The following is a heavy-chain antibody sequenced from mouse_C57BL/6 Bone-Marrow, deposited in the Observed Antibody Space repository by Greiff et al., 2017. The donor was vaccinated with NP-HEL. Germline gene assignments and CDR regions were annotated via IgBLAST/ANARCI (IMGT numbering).Heavy chain of an antibody. CDR1: GYTITNDW. Sequence: QVQLQQSGAELVRPGTSVKMSCTASGYTITNDWIGWAKQRPGQGLEWIGGIYPGGGDTNYDAKFKGKATMTADKSSNTAYMQFSSLTSEDTAICYSARGGSGYTWFAYWGQGTLVTVAA. J-gene: IGHJ3*01. CDR3: ARGGSGYTWFAY. D-gene: IGHD3-2*02. CDR2: IYPGGGDT. V-gene: IGHV1-63*01.